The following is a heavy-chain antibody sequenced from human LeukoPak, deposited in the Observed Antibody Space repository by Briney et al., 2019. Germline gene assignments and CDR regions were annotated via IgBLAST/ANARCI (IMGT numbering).Heavy chain of an antibody. Sequence: GASVKDSCKASGGTFSSYAISWVRQAPGQGLEWMGRIIPILGIANYAQKFQGRVTITADKSTSTAYMELSSLRSEDTAVYYCARGITMVRGVLQYYFDYWGQGTLVTVSS. D-gene: IGHD3-10*01. CDR3: ARGITMVRGVLQYYFDY. CDR2: IIPILGIA. J-gene: IGHJ4*02. CDR1: GGTFSSYA. V-gene: IGHV1-69*04.